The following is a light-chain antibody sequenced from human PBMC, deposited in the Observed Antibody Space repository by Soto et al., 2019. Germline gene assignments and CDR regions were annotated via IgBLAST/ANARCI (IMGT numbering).Light chain of an antibody. CDR3: HQHSNRPPIT. CDR2: YAS. V-gene: IGKV3-11*01. CDR1: QSITSS. J-gene: IGKJ5*01. Sequence: TQSLDTMSVSPGDRSTLSSRASQSITSSLAECQQKPARPPRLLINYASYSATSSPARISGGSAATDYSLTISSILQEEVAAYYYHQHSNRPPITFGQGTQLDIK.